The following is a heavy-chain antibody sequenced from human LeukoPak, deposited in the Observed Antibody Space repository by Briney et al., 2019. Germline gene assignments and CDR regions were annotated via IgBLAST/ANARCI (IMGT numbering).Heavy chain of an antibody. CDR3: ALSTVATGAFDI. D-gene: IGHD4-17*01. V-gene: IGHV1-2*02. CDR1: GYTFTGHH. Sequence: ASVKVSCKASGYTFTGHHMYWVRQAPGQGLEWMGWINPNSGGTNFVQKFQGRVTMTRDTSISTAYMELSSLRSDDTAVYYCALSTVATGAFDIWGQGTMVTVSS. J-gene: IGHJ3*02. CDR2: INPNSGGT.